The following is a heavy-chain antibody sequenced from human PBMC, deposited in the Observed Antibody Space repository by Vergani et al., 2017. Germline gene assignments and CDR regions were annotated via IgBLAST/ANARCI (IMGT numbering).Heavy chain of an antibody. CDR3: AKVAPYCSSTSCYLNWFDP. D-gene: IGHD2-2*01. J-gene: IGHJ5*02. CDR1: GFTFSSSA. V-gene: IGHV3-23*01. Sequence: EVQLLESGGGLVQPGGSLRLSCAASGFTFSSSAMSWVRQAPGKGLEWVSAISGSGGSTYYADSVKGRFTISRDNSKNTLYLQMNSLRAEDTAVYYCAKVAPYCSSTSCYLNWFDPWGQGTLVTVSS. CDR2: ISGSGGST.